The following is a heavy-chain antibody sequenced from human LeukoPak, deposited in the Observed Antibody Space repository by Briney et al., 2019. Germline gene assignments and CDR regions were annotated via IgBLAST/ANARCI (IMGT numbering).Heavy chain of an antibody. V-gene: IGHV4-30-4*01. CDR1: GGSISSGDYY. CDR2: IYYSGST. D-gene: IGHD1-26*01. Sequence: ASETLSLTCTVSGGSISSGDYYWSWIRQPPGKGLEWIGYIYYSGSTYYNPSLKSRVTISVDTSKNQFSLKLSSVTAADTAVYYCARHHVEWELLHVGYYGMDVWGQGTTVTVSS. J-gene: IGHJ6*02. CDR3: ARHHVEWELLHVGYYGMDV.